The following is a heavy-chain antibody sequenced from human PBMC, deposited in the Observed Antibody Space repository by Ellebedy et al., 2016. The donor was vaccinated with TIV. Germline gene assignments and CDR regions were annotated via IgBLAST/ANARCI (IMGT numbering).Heavy chain of an antibody. CDR1: GFRFSTYA. J-gene: IGHJ4*02. D-gene: IGHD3-10*01. V-gene: IGHV3-23*01. CDR2: MHGSGRGI. Sequence: PGGSLRLSCVGSGFRFSTYAMAWVRQTPGKGLEWVSGMHGSGRGISYSESVKGRFIISRDNSKNTLYLQMNSLRAEDTAVYYCASSRYHYYLGNTIFVYWGQGTLVTVAS. CDR3: ASSRYHYYLGNTIFVY.